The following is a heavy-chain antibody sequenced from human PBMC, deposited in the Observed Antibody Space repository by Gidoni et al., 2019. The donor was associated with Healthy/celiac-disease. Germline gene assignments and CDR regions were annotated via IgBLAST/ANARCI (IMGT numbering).Heavy chain of an antibody. CDR3: ARSKGWSWYFDL. J-gene: IGHJ2*01. Sequence: QVQLVESGGGVVQPGRSLRLSCAASGFTFSSYAMHWVRQAPGKGLERVAVISYDGSNKYYADSVKGRFTISRDNSKNTLYLQMNSLRAEDTAVYYCARSKGWSWYFDLWGRGTLVTVSS. CDR1: GFTFSSYA. CDR2: ISYDGSNK. D-gene: IGHD2-15*01. V-gene: IGHV3-30-3*01.